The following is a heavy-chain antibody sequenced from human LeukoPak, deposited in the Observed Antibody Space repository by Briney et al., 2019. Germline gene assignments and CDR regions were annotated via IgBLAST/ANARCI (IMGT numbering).Heavy chain of an antibody. CDR1: GFTFSSYE. Sequence: GGSLRLSCAASGFTFSSYEMNWVRQAPGKGLEWVSYISSNGSSIYYADSVEGRFTISRDNAKNSLYLQMNSLRAGDTAVYYCARDDVLSLGISFDLWGRGTLVTVSS. CDR3: ARDDVLSLGISFDL. CDR2: ISSNGSSI. D-gene: IGHD3-10*02. J-gene: IGHJ2*01. V-gene: IGHV3-48*03.